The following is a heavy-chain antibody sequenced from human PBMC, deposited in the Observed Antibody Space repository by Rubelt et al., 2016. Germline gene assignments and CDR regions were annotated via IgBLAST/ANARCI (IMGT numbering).Heavy chain of an antibody. D-gene: IGHD6-19*01. Sequence: QVRLVQSGTEVKRPGSSVKVSCRASGGTFTGYYMHWVRQAPGQGLEWMGWINPNSGGTNYAQKFQGRVTMTRDTSTSTDYMELRSRRADDTAVYYCARVGSSGFWGVWGQGTTVTVSS. J-gene: IGHJ6*02. V-gene: IGHV1-2*02. CDR3: ARVGSSGFWGV. CDR2: INPNSGGT. CDR1: GGTFTGYY.